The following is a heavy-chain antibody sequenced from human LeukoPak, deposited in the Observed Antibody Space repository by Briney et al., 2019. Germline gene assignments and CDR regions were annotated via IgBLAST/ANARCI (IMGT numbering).Heavy chain of an antibody. V-gene: IGHV3-33*06. CDR2: IWYDGSDK. J-gene: IGHJ4*02. Sequence: PGGSLRLSCAASGFTFSSYGMHWVRQAPGKELEWVAVIWYDGSDKYYADSVKGRFTISRDNSKNTLYLQMNSLRAEDTAVYYCAKGKGQNCDPFDCWGQGTLVTVSS. D-gene: IGHD1-1*01. CDR1: GFTFSSYG. CDR3: AKGKGQNCDPFDC.